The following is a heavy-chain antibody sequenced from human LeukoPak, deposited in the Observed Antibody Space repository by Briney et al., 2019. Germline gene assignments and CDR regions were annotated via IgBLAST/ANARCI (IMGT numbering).Heavy chain of an antibody. D-gene: IGHD3-10*01. V-gene: IGHV3-48*03. CDR1: GFTFSSYE. J-gene: IGHJ4*02. CDR3: ARVLWFGEPYFDY. CDR2: ISSSGSTI. Sequence: PGGSLRLSCAASGFTFSSYEMNWVRQAPGKGLEWVSYISSSGSTIYYADSVKGRFTISRDNAKNSLYLQVNSLRAEDTAVYYCARVLWFGEPYFDYWGQGTLVTVSS.